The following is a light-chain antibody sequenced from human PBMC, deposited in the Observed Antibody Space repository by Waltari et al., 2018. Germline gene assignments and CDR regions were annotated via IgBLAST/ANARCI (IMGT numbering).Light chain of an antibody. CDR2: QHT. Sequence: SYELTQPPSVSVSPGQTASITCSGDKSGNKYASWYQQRSGQSPVLVIYQHTKRPSGIPERFSGSNSGNTATLTISGTQAMDEADYYCQAWDSSTVVFGGGTKLTVL. J-gene: IGLJ2*01. CDR1: KSGNKY. CDR3: QAWDSSTVV. V-gene: IGLV3-1*01.